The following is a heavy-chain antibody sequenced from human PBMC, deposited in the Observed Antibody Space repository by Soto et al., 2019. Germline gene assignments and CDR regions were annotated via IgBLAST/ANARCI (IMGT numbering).Heavy chain of an antibody. J-gene: IGHJ6*02. CDR1: GFTFSSYG. V-gene: IGHV3-33*01. CDR2: IWYDGSNK. Sequence: QVQLVESGGGVVQPGRSLRLSCAASGFTFSSYGMHWVRQAPGKGLEWVAVIWYDGSNKYYADSVKGRFTISRDNAKNTLYLPMNSLRAEDTAVYYCARVSDTAYGLDVWGQGTTFTVSS. CDR3: ARVSDTAYGLDV. D-gene: IGHD5-18*01.